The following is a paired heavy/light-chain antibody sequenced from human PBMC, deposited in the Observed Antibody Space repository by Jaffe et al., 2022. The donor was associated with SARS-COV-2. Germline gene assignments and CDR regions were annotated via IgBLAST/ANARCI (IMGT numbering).Heavy chain of an antibody. Sequence: QVQLQQWGAGLLEPSETLSLTCAVYGGSFSAYYWSWIRQPPGKGLDWIGEINHSGSTNYNPSLKSRVTISVDTSKSQFSLKLNSVTAADTAVYYCARGVPVLRYFDWFSWGQGTLVTVSS. CDR3: ARGVPVLRYFDWFS. J-gene: IGHJ4*02. V-gene: IGHV4-34*01. D-gene: IGHD3-9*01. CDR2: INHSGST. CDR1: GGSFSAYY.
Light chain of an antibody. Sequence: DIVLTQTPLSSPVTLGQPASISCRSSQSLVHSDGNTYLSWLQQRPGQPPRLLIYKISNRFSGVPDRFSGSGAGTDFTLKISRVEAEDVGVYYCMQGTQSWTFGQGTKVEIK. CDR1: QSLVHSDGNTY. J-gene: IGKJ1*01. V-gene: IGKV2-24*01. CDR2: KIS. CDR3: MQGTQSWT.